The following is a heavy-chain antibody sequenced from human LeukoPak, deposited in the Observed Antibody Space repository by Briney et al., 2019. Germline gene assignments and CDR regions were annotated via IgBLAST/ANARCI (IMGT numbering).Heavy chain of an antibody. V-gene: IGHV3-11*01. J-gene: IGHJ4*02. CDR1: GFSFSDYY. D-gene: IGHD3-16*01. CDR3: ATVSRSDGGGFDY. CDR2: ISSSGSTV. Sequence: GGSLRLSCAASGFSFSDYYMSWIRQAPGKGLEWVSYISSSGSTVYYADSVKDRFTISRDNANNSLYLQMNSLRAEDTAVYYCATVSRSDGGGFDYWGQGTLVTVSS.